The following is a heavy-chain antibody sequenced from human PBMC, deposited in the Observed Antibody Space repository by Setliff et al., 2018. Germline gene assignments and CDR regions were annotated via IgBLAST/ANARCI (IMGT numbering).Heavy chain of an antibody. Sequence: GGSLRLSCATSGFTFSDYYMSWIRQTPGKGLEWVAYISSSGSLIYYPDSVKGRFTISRDDAKKSVDLQMNSLRAEDTAVYYCATKAVAGTGGQGTLVTVSS. V-gene: IGHV3-11*01. CDR2: ISSSGSLI. CDR1: GFTFSDYY. D-gene: IGHD6-19*01. J-gene: IGHJ4*02. CDR3: ATKAVAGT.